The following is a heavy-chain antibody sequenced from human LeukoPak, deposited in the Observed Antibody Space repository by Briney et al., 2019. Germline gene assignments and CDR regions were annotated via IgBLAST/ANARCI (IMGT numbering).Heavy chain of an antibody. J-gene: IGHJ6*03. V-gene: IGHV4-4*07. CDR2: IYTSGST. D-gene: IGHD3-9*01. CDR3: ARVGHYDILTGYYVWDYMDV. CDR1: GGSISSYY. Sequence: SETLSLTCTVSGGSISSYYWSWIRQPAGKGLEWIGRIYTSGSTNYNPSLKRRVTMSVDTSKNQFSLKLISVTAADTAVYYCARVGHYDILTGYYVWDYMDVWGKGTTVTISS.